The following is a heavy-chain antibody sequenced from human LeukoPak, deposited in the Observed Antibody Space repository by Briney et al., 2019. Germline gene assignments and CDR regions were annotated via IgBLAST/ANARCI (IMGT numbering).Heavy chain of an antibody. CDR2: IKIDGSAT. D-gene: IGHD5-12*01. Sequence: GGSLRLSCAASGFTFTTYWMHWVRQVPGKGLVWVSRIKIDGSATMYADSVKGRFTISRDNAKNTLYLQMNSLRAEDTAMYYCARDSGYEQAFDIWGQGTMVAVSS. CDR3: ARDSGYEQAFDI. V-gene: IGHV3-74*03. CDR1: GFTFTTYW. J-gene: IGHJ3*02.